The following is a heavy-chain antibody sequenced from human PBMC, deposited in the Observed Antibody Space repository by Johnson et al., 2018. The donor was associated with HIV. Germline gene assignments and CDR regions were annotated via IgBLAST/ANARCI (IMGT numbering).Heavy chain of an antibody. Sequence: VQLVESGGNVVRPGGSLRLSCTASGFTFDDYGMSWVRQVPGKGLEWVGDLKQEGSEKYYVDSVKGRFTISRDNATNSLFLQRSSLRAEDTAVYYCATRDPTYRPGAFDLWGQGTMVTVSS. CDR2: LKQEGSEK. CDR3: ATRDPTYRPGAFDL. D-gene: IGHD1-14*01. CDR1: GFTFDDYG. J-gene: IGHJ3*01. V-gene: IGHV3-7*01.